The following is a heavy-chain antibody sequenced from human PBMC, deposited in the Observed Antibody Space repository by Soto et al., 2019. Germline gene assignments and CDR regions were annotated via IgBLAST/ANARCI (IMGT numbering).Heavy chain of an antibody. D-gene: IGHD2-15*01. V-gene: IGHV4-59*01. CDR3: ARGRGYSTGGSCPCNWSDP. CDR2: IYYSGST. J-gene: IGHJ5*02. CDR1: GGSISSYY. Sequence: SETLSLTCTVSGGSISSYYWSWFLQPPGKGLEWIGYIYYSGSTNYNPSLKSRVTISVDTSKNQFSLKLSTVTAADTAVYYCARGRGYSTGGSCPCNWSDPWGQGTLVTVSS.